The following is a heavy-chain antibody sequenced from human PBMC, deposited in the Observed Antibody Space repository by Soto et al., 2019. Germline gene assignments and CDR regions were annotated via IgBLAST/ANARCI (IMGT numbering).Heavy chain of an antibody. J-gene: IGHJ6*03. V-gene: IGHV4-59*08. Sequence: SETLSLTCTVSGGSISSYYWSWIRQPPGKGLEWIGYIYYSGSTNYNPSLKSRVTISVDTSKNQFSLKLSSVTAADTAVYYCARLQSNYYGSGSQGRAWGTNYYYYMDVWGKGTTVTVSS. CDR3: ARLQSNYYGSGSQGRAWGTNYYYYMDV. CDR2: IYYSGST. CDR1: GGSISSYY. D-gene: IGHD3-10*01.